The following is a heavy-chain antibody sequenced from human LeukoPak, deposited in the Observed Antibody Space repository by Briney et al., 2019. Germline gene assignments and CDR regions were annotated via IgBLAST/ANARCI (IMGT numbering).Heavy chain of an antibody. V-gene: IGHV1-69*01. D-gene: IGHD6-6*01. Sequence: GSSVKVSCKASGGTFSSYAISWVRRAPGQGLEWMGGIIPIFGTANYAQKFQGRVTITADESTSTAYMELSSLRSEDTAVYYCAASIAARPYYYYYMDVWGKGTTVTVSS. CDR2: IIPIFGTA. CDR1: GGTFSSYA. CDR3: AASIAARPYYYYYMDV. J-gene: IGHJ6*03.